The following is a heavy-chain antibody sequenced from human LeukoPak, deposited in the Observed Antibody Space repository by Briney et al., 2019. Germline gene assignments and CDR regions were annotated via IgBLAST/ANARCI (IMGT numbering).Heavy chain of an antibody. J-gene: IGHJ5*02. CDR2: ISSSSSTI. V-gene: IGHV3-48*01. CDR3: AKSPITSAGTTRWFDP. CDR1: GFTFSSYS. Sequence: PGGSLRPSCAASGFTFSSYSMNWVRQAPGKGLEWVSYISSSSSTIYYADSVKGRSTISRDNSKNTLYLQMNSLRAEDTAVYYCAKSPITSAGTTRWFDPWGQGTLVTVSS. D-gene: IGHD6-13*01.